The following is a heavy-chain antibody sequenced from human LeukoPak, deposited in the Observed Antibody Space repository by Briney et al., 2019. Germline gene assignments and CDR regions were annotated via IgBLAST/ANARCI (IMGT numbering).Heavy chain of an antibody. D-gene: IGHD1-14*01. V-gene: IGHV4-38-2*01. J-gene: IGHJ4*02. Sequence: PSETLSLTCAVSGYSISSGYYWGWIRQPPGQGLEWIGSIYHSGSTYYNPSLKSRVTISVDTSKNQFSLKLSSVTAADTAVYYCARRGLLIRNQNFDYWGQGTLVTVSS. CDR3: ARRGLLIRNQNFDY. CDR1: GYSISSGYY. CDR2: IYHSGST.